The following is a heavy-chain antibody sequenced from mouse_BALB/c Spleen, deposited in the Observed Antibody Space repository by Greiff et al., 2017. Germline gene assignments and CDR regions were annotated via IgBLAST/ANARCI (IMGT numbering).Heavy chain of an antibody. Sequence: QVQLQQPGAELVMPGASVKMSCKASGYTFTDYWMHWVKQRPGQGLEWIGAIDTSDSYTSYNQKFKGKATLTVDESSSTAYMQLSSLTSEDSAVYYCARGGNYGSNGWFAYWGQGTLVTVSA. D-gene: IGHD1-1*01. V-gene: IGHV1-69*01. CDR2: IDTSDSYT. CDR1: GYTFTDYW. J-gene: IGHJ3*01. CDR3: ARGGNYGSNGWFAY.